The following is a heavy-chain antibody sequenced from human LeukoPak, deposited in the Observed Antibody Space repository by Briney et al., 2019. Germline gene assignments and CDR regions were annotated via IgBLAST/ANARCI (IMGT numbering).Heavy chain of an antibody. Sequence: ASVKVSCKAFGYTFTSNYMHWVRQAPGQGPEWMGVISPSGGSTTYAQKFQGRVTLTRDMSTSTDYLELSSLRSEDTAVYYCARPVWSGSYYAYGWGYWGQGTLVTVSS. J-gene: IGHJ4*02. CDR1: GYTFTSNY. D-gene: IGHD1-26*01. CDR3: ARPVWSGSYYAYGWGY. V-gene: IGHV1-46*01. CDR2: ISPSGGST.